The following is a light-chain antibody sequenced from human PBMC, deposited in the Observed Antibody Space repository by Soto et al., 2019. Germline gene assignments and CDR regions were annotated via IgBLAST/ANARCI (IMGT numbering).Light chain of an antibody. CDR3: QQRISWPPIT. V-gene: IGKV3-11*01. Sequence: EIVLTQSPATLSLSPGERATLACRASQSVRTYLAWYQVKPGQAPRLLIYDASSRASGVPARFSGSGSGTDFTLTISCLEPEDFALYYCQQRISWPPITFGQGTRLEIK. CDR1: QSVRTY. J-gene: IGKJ5*01. CDR2: DAS.